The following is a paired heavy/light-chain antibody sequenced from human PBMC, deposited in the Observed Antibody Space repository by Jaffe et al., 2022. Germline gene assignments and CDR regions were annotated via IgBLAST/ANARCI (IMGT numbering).Heavy chain of an antibody. J-gene: IGHJ4*02. CDR2: ISGSGGST. CDR1: GFTFSSYA. Sequence: EVQLLESGGGLVQPGGSLRLSCAASGFTFSSYAMSWVRQAPGKGLEWVSAISGSGGSTYYADSVKGRFTISRDNSKNTLYLQMNSLRAEDTAVYYCAKDLGTTVTTLYPKPTLFDYWGQGTLVTVSS. CDR3: AKDLGTTVTTLYPKPTLFDY. V-gene: IGHV3-23*01. D-gene: IGHD4-17*01.
Light chain of an antibody. CDR2: AAS. V-gene: IGKV1-9*01. CDR3: QQLNSYLPLT. J-gene: IGKJ4*01. Sequence: DIQLTQSPSFLSASVGDRVTITCRASQGISSYLAWYQQKPGKAPKLLIYAASTLQSGVPSRFSGSGSGTEFTLTISSLQPEDFATYYCQQLNSYLPLTFGGGTKVEIK. CDR1: QGISSY.